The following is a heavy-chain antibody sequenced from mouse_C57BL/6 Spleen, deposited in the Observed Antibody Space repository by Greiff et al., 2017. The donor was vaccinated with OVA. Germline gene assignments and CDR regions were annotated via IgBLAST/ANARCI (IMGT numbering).Heavy chain of an antibody. CDR2: IYPRTGNS. CDR1: GYTFTSYG. Sequence: QVQLKESGAELARPGASVKLSCKASGYTFTSYGISWVKQRTGQGLEWIGEIYPRTGNSYSNDQFSGKGTLTADTSSSTAYMELRMLTSVDSAVFYGARTNYCGSIYYFDYWGQGTTLTVSS. J-gene: IGHJ2*01. V-gene: IGHV1-81*01. CDR3: ARTNYCGSIYYFDY. D-gene: IGHD1-1*01.